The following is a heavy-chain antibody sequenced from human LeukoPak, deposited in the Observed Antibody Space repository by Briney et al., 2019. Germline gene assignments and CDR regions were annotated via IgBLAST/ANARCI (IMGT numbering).Heavy chain of an antibody. V-gene: IGHV3-21*01. CDR3: ARLYSSGWYFDL. Sequence: PGGSLRLSCAASGFTFSSYSMNWVRQAPGKGLEWVSSISSSSSYIYYADSVKGRFTISRDNAKNSLYLQMNGLRAEDTAVYYCARLYSSGWYFDLWGRGTLVTVSS. CDR1: GFTFSSYS. D-gene: IGHD6-19*01. CDR2: ISSSSSYI. J-gene: IGHJ2*01.